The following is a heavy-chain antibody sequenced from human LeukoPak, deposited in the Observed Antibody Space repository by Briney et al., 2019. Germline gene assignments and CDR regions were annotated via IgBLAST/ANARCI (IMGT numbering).Heavy chain of an antibody. V-gene: IGHV5-51*01. CDR2: IYPGDSDT. CDR1: GYSFTSYW. CDR3: ARLGSGWYFRVPFDP. D-gene: IGHD6-19*01. J-gene: IGHJ5*02. Sequence: GESLKISCKGSGYSFTSYWIGWVRQMPGKGLEWMGIIYPGDSDTRYSPSFQGQVTISADKSISTAYLQWSSLKASDTAMYCCARLGSGWYFRVPFDPWGQGTLVTVSS.